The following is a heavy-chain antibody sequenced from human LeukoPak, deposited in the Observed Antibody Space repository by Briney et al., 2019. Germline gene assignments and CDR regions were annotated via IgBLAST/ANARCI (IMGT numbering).Heavy chain of an antibody. J-gene: IGHJ5*02. Sequence: GGSLRLSCAASGFTFSSYAMNWIRQAPGKGLEWVSYISSSGSTIYYTDSVKGRFTISRDNAKNSLYLQMNSLRAEDTAVYYCARDAAAGNWFDPWGQGTLVTVSS. CDR1: GFTFSSYA. CDR2: ISSSGSTI. V-gene: IGHV3-48*04. D-gene: IGHD6-13*01. CDR3: ARDAAAGNWFDP.